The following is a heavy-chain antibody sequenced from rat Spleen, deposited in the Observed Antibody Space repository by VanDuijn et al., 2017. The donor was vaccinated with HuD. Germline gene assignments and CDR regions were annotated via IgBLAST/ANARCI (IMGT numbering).Heavy chain of an antibody. CDR1: GFTFSNYG. Sequence: EVHLVESGGGLVQPGRSLKLSCAASGFTFSNYGMHWIRQAPTKGLEWVATIIYDGSNTYYRDSVKGRFTVSRDNAKSTLYLQMDSLRSEDTAIYYCARPTTGIPFNYWGQGVMVTVSS. V-gene: IGHV5-29*01. D-gene: IGHD1-9*01. CDR2: IIYDGSNT. J-gene: IGHJ2*01. CDR3: ARPTTGIPFNY.